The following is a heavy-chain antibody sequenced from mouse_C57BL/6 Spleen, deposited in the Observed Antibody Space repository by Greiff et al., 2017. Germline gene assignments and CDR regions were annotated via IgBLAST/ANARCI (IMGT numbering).Heavy chain of an antibody. V-gene: IGHV2-6-1*01. Sequence: VQLQQSGPGLVAPSQSLSITCTVSGFSLTSYGVHWVRQPPGKGLEWLVVIWSDGSTTYNSALKSRLSISKDNSKSQVFLKMNSLQTDDTAMYYCARHGGYSNYVTMDYWGQGTSVTVSS. CDR3: ARHGGYSNYVTMDY. J-gene: IGHJ4*01. CDR2: IWSDGST. CDR1: GFSLTSYG. D-gene: IGHD2-5*01.